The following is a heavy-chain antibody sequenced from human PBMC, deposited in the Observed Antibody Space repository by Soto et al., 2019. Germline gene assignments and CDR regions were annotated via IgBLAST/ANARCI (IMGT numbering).Heavy chain of an antibody. Sequence: ASVKVSCKVSGYTLTELSMHWVRQAPGKGLEWMGGFDPEDGETIYAQKFQGRVTMTEDTSTDTAYMELSSLRSEDTAVYYCATDQIRRGYLRYWGQGTLVTVS. CDR3: ATDQIRRGYLRY. CDR1: GYTLTELS. J-gene: IGHJ4*02. V-gene: IGHV1-24*01. CDR2: FDPEDGET. D-gene: IGHD5-12*01.